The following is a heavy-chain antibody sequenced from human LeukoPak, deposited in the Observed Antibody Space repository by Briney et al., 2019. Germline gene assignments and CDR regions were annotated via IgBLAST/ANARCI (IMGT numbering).Heavy chain of an antibody. J-gene: IGHJ4*02. CDR3: AGGSGWLSSYYFDY. CDR1: GDSVSGYY. D-gene: IGHD6-19*01. V-gene: IGHV4-59*02. CDR2: THHSGNA. Sequence: SETLSLTCIVSGDSVSGYYWNWIRQSPGKGLEWIGYTHHSGNALYNPSLKSRVTTSVDTSKNQFSLSLSSVTAADTAVYYCAGGSGWLSSYYFDYWGQGILVTVSS.